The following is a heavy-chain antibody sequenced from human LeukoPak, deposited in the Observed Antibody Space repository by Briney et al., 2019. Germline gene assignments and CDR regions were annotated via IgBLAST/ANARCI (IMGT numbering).Heavy chain of an antibody. J-gene: IGHJ6*03. CDR2: IYYSGST. CDR1: VGSISSYY. Sequence: SETLSLTCTVSVGSISSYYWSWIRQPPGKGLEWIGYIYYSGSTYYNPSPKSRVTISVDTSKNQFSLKLSSVTAADTAVYYCARDVAVAGTAYYYYYYYMDVWGKGTTVTVSS. V-gene: IGHV4-59*12. D-gene: IGHD6-19*01. CDR3: ARDVAVAGTAYYYYYYYMDV.